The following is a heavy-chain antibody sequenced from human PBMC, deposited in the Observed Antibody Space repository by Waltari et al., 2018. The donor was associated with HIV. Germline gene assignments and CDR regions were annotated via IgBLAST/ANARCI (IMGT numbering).Heavy chain of an antibody. CDR2: ISYIGSP. D-gene: IGHD4-17*01. CDR3: AGAPNGDFSWLDP. J-gene: IGHJ5*02. V-gene: IGHV4-39*07. CDR1: GGSVTSSTYY. Sequence: QLQLQESGPGLVKPSETLSLTCTVSGGSVTSSTYYWGWIRQAPGRGLEWIGAISYIGSPYYNPSLGSLVTISLDTSKNQFSLKLQSVTAADTAVYYCAGAPNGDFSWLDPWGQGTLVTVSS.